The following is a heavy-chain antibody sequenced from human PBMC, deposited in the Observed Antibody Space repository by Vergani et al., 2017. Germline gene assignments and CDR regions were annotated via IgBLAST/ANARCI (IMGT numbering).Heavy chain of an antibody. D-gene: IGHD6-13*01. CDR1: GFTFSDYY. CDR3: ARRQRYSSPYTGYYYYYMDV. J-gene: IGHJ6*03. Sequence: QVQLVESGGGLVKPGGSLRLSCAASGFTFSDYYMSWIRQAPGKGLEWVSYISSSGSTIYYADSVKGRFTISRDNAKNSLYLQMNSLRAEDTAVYYCARRQRYSSPYTGYYYYYMDVWGKGTTVTVSS. CDR2: ISSSGSTI. V-gene: IGHV3-11*01.